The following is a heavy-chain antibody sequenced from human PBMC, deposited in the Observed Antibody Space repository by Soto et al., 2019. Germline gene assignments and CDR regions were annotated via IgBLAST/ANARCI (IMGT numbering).Heavy chain of an antibody. CDR3: ARGGWFGELLSKYYFDY. CDR2: IYYSGST. CDR1: GGSISSYY. D-gene: IGHD3-10*01. V-gene: IGHV4-59*01. J-gene: IGHJ4*02. Sequence: SETLSLTCTVSGGSISSYYWSWIRQPPGKGLEWIGYIYYSGSTNYNPSLKSRVTISVDTSKNQFSLKLSSVTAADTAVYYCARGGWFGELLSKYYFDYWGQGTLVTVSS.